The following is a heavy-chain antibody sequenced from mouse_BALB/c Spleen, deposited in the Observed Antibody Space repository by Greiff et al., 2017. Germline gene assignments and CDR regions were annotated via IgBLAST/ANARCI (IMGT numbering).Heavy chain of an antibody. J-gene: IGHJ2*01. V-gene: IGHV14-3*02. CDR1: GYNINDNN. CDR2: IDPSNGDT. D-gene: IGHD2-4*01. CDR3: AKGYDYALDC. Sequence: VQLQQSGPELVKPGASVKLSCTASGYNINDNNMHWVKQRPEQSLEWIGSIDPSNGDTKYDPKFQGKATLTVDTSSNTAYLPLNSMTSEDTAVFCCAKGYDYALDCRGQGTTLTVSA.